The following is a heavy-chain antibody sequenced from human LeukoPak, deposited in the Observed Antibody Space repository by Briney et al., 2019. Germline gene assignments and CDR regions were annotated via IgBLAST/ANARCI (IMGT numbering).Heavy chain of an antibody. CDR3: ARGRGYSYGLDY. D-gene: IGHD5-18*01. CDR1: GFTFSSYA. J-gene: IGHJ4*02. V-gene: IGHV3-21*01. CDR2: ISSSSSYI. Sequence: GGSLRLSCAASGFTFSSYAMSWVRQAPGKGLEWVSSISSSSSYIYYADSVKGRFTISRDNAKNSLYLQMNSLRAEDTAVYYCARGRGYSYGLDYWGQGTLVTVSS.